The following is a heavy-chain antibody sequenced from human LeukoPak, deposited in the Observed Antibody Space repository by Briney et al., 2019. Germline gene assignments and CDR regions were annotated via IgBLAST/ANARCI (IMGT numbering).Heavy chain of an antibody. V-gene: IGHV3-23*01. J-gene: IGHJ4*02. CDR2: ISGSGGST. Sequence: QPGGSLRLSCAASGFTFSSYAMSWVRQAPGKGREWVSAISGSGGSTYYADSVKGRFTISRDNSKNTLYLQMNSLRAEDTAVYYCAKHSLLAYYFDYWGQGTLVTVSS. D-gene: IGHD6-13*01. CDR3: AKHSLLAYYFDY. CDR1: GFTFSSYA.